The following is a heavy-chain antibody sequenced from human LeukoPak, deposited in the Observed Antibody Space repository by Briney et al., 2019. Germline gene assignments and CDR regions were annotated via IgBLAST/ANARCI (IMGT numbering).Heavy chain of an antibody. J-gene: IGHJ3*02. D-gene: IGHD3-22*01. CDR3: ARAHDSSGDEDAFDI. V-gene: IGHV3-11*01. CDR1: GFTFSDYY. CDR2: ISGGGSDM. Sequence: PGGSLRLSCEASGFTFSDYYMSWIRQAPGKGLEWVSYISGGGSDMYYADSVKGRFTISRDNAKNSLYLQMNSLRAEDTAVYYRARAHDSSGDEDAFDIWGQGTMVTVSS.